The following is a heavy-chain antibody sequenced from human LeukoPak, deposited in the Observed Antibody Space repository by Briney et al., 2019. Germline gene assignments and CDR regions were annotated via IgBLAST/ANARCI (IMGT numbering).Heavy chain of an antibody. CDR1: GGSISSYY. CDR3: ARWWLIKGFDY. Sequence: PSETLSLTCTGSGGSISSYYWSWVRQPPGKGLEWIWYIYYSGSTNHNPSLKSRVTISVDTSKNQFSLKLSSVAASDTAVYYCARWWLIKGFDYWGQGTLVTVS. CDR2: IYYSGST. J-gene: IGHJ4*02. D-gene: IGHD6-19*01. V-gene: IGHV4-59*01.